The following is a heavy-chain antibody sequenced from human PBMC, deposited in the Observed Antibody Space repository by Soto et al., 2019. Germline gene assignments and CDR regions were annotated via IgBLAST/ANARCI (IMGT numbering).Heavy chain of an antibody. CDR1: GFTFSNAW. V-gene: IGHV3-15*01. Sequence: GSLRLSCAASGFTFSNAWMSWVRQAPGKGLELVGRIKSKTDGGTTDYAAPVKGRFTISRDDSKNTLYLHMNSLKTEDTAVYYCTTRIPWFYASSGPHDAFDIWGQGTMVTVSS. CDR2: IKSKTDGGTT. J-gene: IGHJ3*02. D-gene: IGHD3-22*01. CDR3: TTRIPWFYASSGPHDAFDI.